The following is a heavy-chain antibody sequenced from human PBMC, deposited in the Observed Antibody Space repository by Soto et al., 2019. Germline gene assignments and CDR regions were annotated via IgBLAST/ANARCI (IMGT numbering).Heavy chain of an antibody. Sequence: QVHLVQSGAEIKEPGASVTVSCKASGYTFTGNYIYIHWLRQSPGQVLEWMGWINPNDGVTKYAQKFQGRVTMTRDTSISTAYMELSRLTSDDTAVYFCAKFPSQYEGGYNWFDPWGQGTPVTVSS. CDR3: AKFPSQYEGGYNWFDP. D-gene: IGHD3-16*01. CDR2: INPNDGVT. J-gene: IGHJ5*02. CDR1: GYTFTGNYIY. V-gene: IGHV1-2*02.